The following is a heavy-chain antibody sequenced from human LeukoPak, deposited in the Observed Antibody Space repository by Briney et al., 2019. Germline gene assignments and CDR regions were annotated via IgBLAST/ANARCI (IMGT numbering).Heavy chain of an antibody. V-gene: IGHV3-23*01. J-gene: IGHJ4*02. CDR3: ALLGLN. CDR1: GFTFSSYA. CDR2: IVGSGYTT. D-gene: IGHD2-15*01. Sequence: PGGSLRLSCVGSGFTFSSYAMSWVRQAPGKGLEWVSSIVGSGYTTYYADSVKGRFTISRDNSKNTVYLQMNSLRAEDTAAYYCALLGLNWGQGTLVTVSS.